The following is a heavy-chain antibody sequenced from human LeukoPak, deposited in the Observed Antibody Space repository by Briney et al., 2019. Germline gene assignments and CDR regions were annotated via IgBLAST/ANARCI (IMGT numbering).Heavy chain of an antibody. V-gene: IGHV3-49*04. Sequence: PGGSLRLSCAASGFTFSSDAMSWVRQAPGKGLEWVGFIRSKIYGGTPEYAASVKGRFTISRDDSKGIAYLQMNSLKTEDTAVYYCTRDQTPYYWGQGTLVTVSS. CDR2: IRSKIYGGTP. CDR1: GFTFSSDA. CDR3: TRDQTPYY. J-gene: IGHJ4*02.